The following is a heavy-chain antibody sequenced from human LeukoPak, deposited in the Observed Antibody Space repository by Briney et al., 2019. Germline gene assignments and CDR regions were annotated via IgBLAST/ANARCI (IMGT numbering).Heavy chain of an antibody. CDR2: ISGSGGST. J-gene: IGHJ4*02. CDR1: GFTFSSYA. V-gene: IGHV3-23*01. CDR3: ARPYGDHFPRDFDY. D-gene: IGHD3-16*01. Sequence: PGGSLRLSCAASGFTFSSYAMSWVRQAPGKGLEWVLAISGSGGSTYYADSVKGRFTISRDNAKNSLYLQMNSLRAEDTAVYYCARPYGDHFPRDFDYWGQGTLVTVSS.